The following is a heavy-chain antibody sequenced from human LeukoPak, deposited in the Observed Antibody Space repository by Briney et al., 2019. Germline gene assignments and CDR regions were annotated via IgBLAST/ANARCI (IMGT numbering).Heavy chain of an antibody. J-gene: IGHJ4*02. CDR1: GYTFTSYD. CDR3: ARVGGSGWFFDY. Sequence: GASVKVSCKASGYTFTSYDINWVRQATGQGLEWMGWMNPNSGNTGYAQKFKGRVTMTRDTSISTVHMELSGLKLEDTAVYYCARVGGSGWFFDYWGQGTQVIVSS. D-gene: IGHD6-19*01. V-gene: IGHV1-8*01. CDR2: MNPNSGNT.